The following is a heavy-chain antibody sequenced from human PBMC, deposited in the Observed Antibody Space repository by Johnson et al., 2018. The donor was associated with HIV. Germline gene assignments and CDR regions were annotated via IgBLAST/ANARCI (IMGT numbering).Heavy chain of an antibody. CDR1: GFIFSTYG. V-gene: IGHV3-30*02. D-gene: IGHD3-16*01. Sequence: QVQLVESGGGVVQPGGSLRLSCVASGFIFSTYGMHWVRQAPGKGLEWLAFIRYDGSNEYYVDSVKGRFTISRDNSKNTLYPQMNSLRAEDTAMYYCAKEKDYGAFDIWGQGTMVTVSS. J-gene: IGHJ3*02. CDR3: AKEKDYGAFDI. CDR2: IRYDGSNE.